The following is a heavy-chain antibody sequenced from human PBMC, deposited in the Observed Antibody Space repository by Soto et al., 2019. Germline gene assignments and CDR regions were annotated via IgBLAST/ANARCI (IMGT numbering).Heavy chain of an antibody. V-gene: IGHV3-72*01. CDR2: SRDRAHSYTT. CDR3: VRRLKYSAEAGFFDC. J-gene: IGHJ4*02. Sequence: GGSLRLSCATSGFTFSDHYLDWVRQAPGKGLEWVARSRDRAHSYTTQYAASVKGRFFISRDHSENSLYLQMNSLRTEDTAVYYCVRRLKYSAEAGFFDCWGLVTLVTVSS. D-gene: IGHD5-12*01. CDR1: GFTFSDHY.